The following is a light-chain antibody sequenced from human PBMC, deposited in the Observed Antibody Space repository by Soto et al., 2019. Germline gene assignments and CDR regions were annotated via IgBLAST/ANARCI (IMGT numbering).Light chain of an antibody. Sequence: EIVMTQSPATLSVSPGERATLSCRASQSISSNVAWYQQKPGQAPRLLIYGASTRATGIPARFSGSGSGTEFTLSISSLQSEDFAVYYCQQYYTWVTFGPGTKVDLK. V-gene: IGKV3-15*01. CDR2: GAS. J-gene: IGKJ3*01. CDR1: QSISSN. CDR3: QQYYTWVT.